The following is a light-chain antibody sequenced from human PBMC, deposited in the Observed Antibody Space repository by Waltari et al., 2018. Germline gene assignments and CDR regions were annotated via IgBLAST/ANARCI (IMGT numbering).Light chain of an antibody. J-gene: IGKJ1*01. Sequence: DIQMTQYPSSLSASVGDRVTITCRASQTISNYLNWYQQKPGKAPKLLIYTTSTLQSGVPSRFSGSGSGTDFTLTISSLQPEDFATYYCQQSYSSPRTFGQGTKVEIK. V-gene: IGKV1-39*01. CDR2: TTS. CDR3: QQSYSSPRT. CDR1: QTISNY.